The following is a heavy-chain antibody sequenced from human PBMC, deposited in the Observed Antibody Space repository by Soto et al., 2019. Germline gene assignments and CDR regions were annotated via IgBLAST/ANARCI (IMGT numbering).Heavy chain of an antibody. V-gene: IGHV1-2*02. CDR1: GYISTAYS. CDR3: AREASAVVSLDC. J-gene: IGHJ4*02. CDR2: INPNSGDT. D-gene: IGHD2-15*01. Sequence: GASVKVSCKASGYISTAYSMHWVRQAPGQGLEWLGWINPNSGDTIYAQKFQDRVTMTCDTSVSTAYLELSSPSSDDTHLYHCAREASAVVSLDCWERGTLVTVCS.